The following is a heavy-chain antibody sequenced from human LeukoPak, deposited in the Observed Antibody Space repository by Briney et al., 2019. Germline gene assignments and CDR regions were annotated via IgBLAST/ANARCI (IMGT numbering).Heavy chain of an antibody. CDR2: IYYSGST. CDR3: ARAGYCSGGSCSGFDP. CDR1: GGSISSSSYY. D-gene: IGHD2-15*01. V-gene: IGHV4-39*01. J-gene: IGHJ5*02. Sequence: SETLSLTCTVSGGSISSSSYYWGWIRQPPGKGLEWIGSIYYSGSTCYNPSLKSRVTISVDTSKNQFSLKLSSVTAADTAVYYCARAGYCSGGSCSGFDPWGQGTLVTVSS.